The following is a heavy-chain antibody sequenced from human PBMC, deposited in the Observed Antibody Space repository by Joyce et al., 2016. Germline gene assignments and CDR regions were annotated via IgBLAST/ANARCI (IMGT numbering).Heavy chain of an antibody. J-gene: IGHJ4*02. Sequence: QGQLVESGGGVVQPGRSLRISCAASGFTFRNYGMHWVRQAQGKGLEWVSVISYDGSNKHYGDSVKGRFTIARDNSKNTLYLQMNSLRAEDTAVYYCAGGILTGYFDYWGQGTLVTVSS. V-gene: IGHV3-30*03. CDR1: GFTFRNYG. D-gene: IGHD3-9*01. CDR2: ISYDGSNK. CDR3: AGGILTGYFDY.